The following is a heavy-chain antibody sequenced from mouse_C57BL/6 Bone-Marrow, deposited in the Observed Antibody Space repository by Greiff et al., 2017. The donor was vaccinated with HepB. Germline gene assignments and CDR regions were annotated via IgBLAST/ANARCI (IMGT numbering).Heavy chain of an antibody. J-gene: IGHJ1*03. CDR3: ARDTTVVADWYFDV. D-gene: IGHD1-1*01. V-gene: IGHV5-16*01. CDR2: INYDGSST. CDR1: GFTFSDYY. Sequence: EVKLVESEGGLVQPGSSMKLSCTASGFTFSDYYMAWVRQVPEKGLEWVANINYDGSSTYYLDSLKSRFIISRDNAKNILYLQMSSLKYEDTATYYCARDTTVVADWYFDVWGTGTTVTVSS.